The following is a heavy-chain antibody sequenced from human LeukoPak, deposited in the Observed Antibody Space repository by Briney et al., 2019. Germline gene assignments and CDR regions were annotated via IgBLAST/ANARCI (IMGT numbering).Heavy chain of an antibody. CDR2: INPNSGDT. CDR1: GYSFTGYY. J-gene: IGHJ5*02. D-gene: IGHD2-2*02. CDR3: ARMAAYTSTWAWFDP. V-gene: IGHV1-2*06. Sequence: ASVKVSCKASGYSFTGYYMHWVRQAPGQGLEWMGRINPNSGDTNYAQRFQGRVTMTRDASINTAYMELSRLRSDDTAIYYCARMAAYTSTWAWFDPWGQGTLVTVSS.